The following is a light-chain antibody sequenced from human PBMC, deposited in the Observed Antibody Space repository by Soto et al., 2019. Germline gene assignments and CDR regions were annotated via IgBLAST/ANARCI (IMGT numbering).Light chain of an antibody. CDR2: WAS. Sequence: DIVITQYPDSLAVSLGERATINCKSSQSVLYSSINKNYLAWYQQKPGQPPRLLIYWASGRESGVPDRFSGSGSGTDFTLTISSLQAEDVAVYYCQQYFSAPFTFGPGTKVDIK. V-gene: IGKV4-1*01. CDR1: QSVLYSSINKNY. J-gene: IGKJ3*01. CDR3: QQYFSAPFT.